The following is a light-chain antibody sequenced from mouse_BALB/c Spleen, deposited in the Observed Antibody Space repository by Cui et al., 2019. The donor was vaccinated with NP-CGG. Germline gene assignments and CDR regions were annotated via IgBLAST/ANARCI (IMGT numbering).Light chain of an antibody. J-gene: IGLJ1*01. Sequence: QVVVTQESPLTTSPGETVTLTFRSSTGTVTTSNYANWVQEKPDHLFTGLIGGTNNRAPGVPARFSGSLIGDKAALTITGAQTEDEAIYFCALWYSNHWVFGGGTKLTVL. CDR2: GTN. V-gene: IGLV1*01. CDR3: ALWYSNHWV. CDR1: TGTVTTSNY.